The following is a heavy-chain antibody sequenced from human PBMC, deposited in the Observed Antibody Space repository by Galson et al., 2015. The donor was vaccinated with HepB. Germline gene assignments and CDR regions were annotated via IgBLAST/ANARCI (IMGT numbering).Heavy chain of an antibody. CDR3: ARASLREVGSYYFDF. V-gene: IGHV1-69*02. D-gene: IGHD1-26*01. CDR2: IIPILERT. J-gene: IGHJ4*02. Sequence: SVKVSCKASGYTFSGYTISWVRQAPGQGLEWMGKIIPILERTNYAQNSQDRVTITADKSTGAAYMELSSLRSEDTAVYYCARASLREVGSYYFDFWGQGTLVTVSS. CDR1: GYTFSGYT.